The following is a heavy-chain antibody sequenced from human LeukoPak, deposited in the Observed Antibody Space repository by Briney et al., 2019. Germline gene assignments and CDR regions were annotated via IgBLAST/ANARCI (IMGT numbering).Heavy chain of an antibody. Sequence: QPGGPLRLSCAASGFSFAYYAMHWVRQAPGKGLEWVSLFTANGDSTYYADSVKGRFTIFRNNSKNSLSLQMNSLRAEDTALYYCAKDIEAGTAGFSFDYWGQGTLV. CDR1: GFSFAYYA. CDR2: FTANGDST. V-gene: IGHV3-43*02. D-gene: IGHD2-21*02. J-gene: IGHJ4*02. CDR3: AKDIEAGTAGFSFDY.